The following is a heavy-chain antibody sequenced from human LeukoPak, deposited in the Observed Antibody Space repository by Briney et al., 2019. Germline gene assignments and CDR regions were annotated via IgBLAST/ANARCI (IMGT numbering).Heavy chain of an antibody. CDR2: INHSGST. CDR3: ARDLSGDYDSSEIDY. D-gene: IGHD3-22*01. CDR1: GGSISNYY. Sequence: SETLSLTCTVSGGSISNYYWSWIRQPPGKGLEWIGDINHSGSTNYNPSLKSRVTISVDTSKKQFFLKLSSVTAADTAVYYCARDLSGDYDSSEIDYWGQGTLVTVSS. J-gene: IGHJ4*02. V-gene: IGHV4-59*12.